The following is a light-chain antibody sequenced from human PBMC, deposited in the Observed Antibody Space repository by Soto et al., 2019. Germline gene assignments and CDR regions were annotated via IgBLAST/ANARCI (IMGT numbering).Light chain of an antibody. CDR3: CSYAGSPRYV. CDR1: SSDVGGYNY. J-gene: IGLJ1*01. CDR2: DVS. V-gene: IGLV2-11*01. Sequence: QSVLTQPRSVSGSPGQSVTISCTGTSSDVGGYNYVSWYQQHPGKAPKVMIYDVSERPSGVPDRFSGSKSGNTASLTISGLQVEDEADYYCCSYAGSPRYVLGTGTKLTVL.